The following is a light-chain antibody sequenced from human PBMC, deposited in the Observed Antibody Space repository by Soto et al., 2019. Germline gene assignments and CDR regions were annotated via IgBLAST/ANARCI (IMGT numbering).Light chain of an antibody. J-gene: IGKJ2*01. Sequence: EIVLTQSPGTLSLSPGERATLSCRASQSVSSSYLAWYQQKPGQAPRLLIYGASSRATGIPDRFSGSGSGTDFNLTISKLEPEDFAVYYCQQYGSSPYTFGQGTKLEIK. CDR2: GAS. V-gene: IGKV3-20*01. CDR1: QSVSSSY. CDR3: QQYGSSPYT.